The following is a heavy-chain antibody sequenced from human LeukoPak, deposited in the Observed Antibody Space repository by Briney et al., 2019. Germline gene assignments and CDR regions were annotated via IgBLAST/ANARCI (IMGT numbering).Heavy chain of an antibody. CDR3: ARGGGSYYDILTGYYFDY. D-gene: IGHD3-9*01. CDR1: GFTFSSYG. Sequence: GGSLRLSCAASGFTFSSYGMHWVRQAPGKGLEWVAVIWYDGSNKYYADSVKGRFTISRDNSKNTLYLQMNILRAEDTAVYYCARGGGSYYDILTGYYFDYWGQGTLVTVSS. V-gene: IGHV3-33*01. CDR2: IWYDGSNK. J-gene: IGHJ4*02.